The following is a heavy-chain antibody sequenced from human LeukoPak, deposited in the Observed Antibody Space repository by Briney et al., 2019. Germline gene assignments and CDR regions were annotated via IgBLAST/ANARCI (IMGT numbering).Heavy chain of an antibody. CDR2: IKSKTDGGTT. V-gene: IGHV3-15*01. D-gene: IGHD5-12*01. J-gene: IGHJ4*02. CDR1: GFTFSNAW. Sequence: GGSLRLSCAASGFTFSNAWMSWVRQAPGKGLEWVGRIKSKTDGGTTDYAAPVKGRFTISRDDSKNTLYLQMNSLKTEDTAVYYCTTAAGYGGYYFDYWGQGTLVTVSS. CDR3: TTAAGYGGYYFDY.